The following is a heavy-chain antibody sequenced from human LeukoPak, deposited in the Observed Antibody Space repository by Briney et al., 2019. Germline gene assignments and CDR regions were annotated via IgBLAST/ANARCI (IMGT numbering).Heavy chain of an antibody. J-gene: IGHJ6*03. D-gene: IGHD3-10*01. CDR2: ISHSGST. CDR3: AKEVRPTLDYYYYYMDV. Sequence: SETLSLTCGVPGYSNSSAYSWGWIRQPPGKGLEWIGSISHSGSTYYNPSLKSRVSMSVDTSKNQFSLRLTSLTAADTAVYYCAKEVRPTLDYYYYYMDVWGKGTTVTVSS. V-gene: IGHV4-38-2*02. CDR1: GYSNSSAYS.